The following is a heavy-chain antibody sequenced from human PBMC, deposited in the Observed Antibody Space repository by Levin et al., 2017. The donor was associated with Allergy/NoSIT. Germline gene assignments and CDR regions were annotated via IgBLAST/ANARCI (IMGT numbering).Heavy chain of an antibody. CDR3: AKSRGWDVFDI. Sequence: GESLKISCKASGYSFTGYWIAWVRQMPGKGLEWMGIINPADSDTRYSPSFQGQVTMSVDKSITTAYLQWRSLKASDTAMYHCAKSRGWDVFDIWGQGTMVTVSS. CDR2: INPADSDT. J-gene: IGHJ3*02. CDR1: GYSFTGYW. D-gene: IGHD1-26*01. V-gene: IGHV5-51*01.